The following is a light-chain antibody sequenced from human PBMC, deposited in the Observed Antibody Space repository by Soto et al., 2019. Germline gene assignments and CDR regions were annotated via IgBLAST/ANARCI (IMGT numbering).Light chain of an antibody. Sequence: QSALTQPRSVSGSPGQSVTISCTGTSSDIGAYNYVSWYQQHPGKAPKLMIYTVTNRPSGVPDRFSGSKSDNTASLTISGLQADDEADYYCSSYTSSSTLFGGGTKLTVL. V-gene: IGLV2-11*01. CDR3: SSYTSSSTL. J-gene: IGLJ2*01. CDR2: TVT. CDR1: SSDIGAYNY.